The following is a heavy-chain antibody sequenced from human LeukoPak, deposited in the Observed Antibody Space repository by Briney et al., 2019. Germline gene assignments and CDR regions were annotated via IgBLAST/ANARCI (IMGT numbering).Heavy chain of an antibody. J-gene: IGHJ5*02. CDR1: GYSFSKYW. CDR3: ARGGYSSTWYYWFDP. V-gene: IGHV5-10-1*01. CDR2: TDPKDSYT. Sequence: GESLKISCKASGYSFSKYWISWVRQMPGKGLEWMGRTDPKDSYTNYNPSFGGHVTISADKSISTAYLEWTNLKPSDTAIYYCARGGYSSTWYYWFDPWGQGTLVTVSS. D-gene: IGHD6-13*01.